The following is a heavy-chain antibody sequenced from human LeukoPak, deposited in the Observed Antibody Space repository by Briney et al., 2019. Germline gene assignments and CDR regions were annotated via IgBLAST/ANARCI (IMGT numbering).Heavy chain of an antibody. CDR2: IYSGGST. CDR3: ARGRHYGSGSYSGDFDL. D-gene: IGHD3-10*01. Sequence: GGSLRLSCAASGFTVSSNYMSWVRQAPGKGLEWVSVIYSGGSTYYADSVKGRFTISRDNSKNTLYLQMNSLRAEDTAVYYCARGRHYGSGSYSGDFDLWGRGTLVTVSS. V-gene: IGHV3-53*01. J-gene: IGHJ2*01. CDR1: GFTVSSNY.